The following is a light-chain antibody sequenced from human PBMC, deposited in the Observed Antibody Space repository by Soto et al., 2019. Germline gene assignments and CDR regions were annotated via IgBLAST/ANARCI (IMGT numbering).Light chain of an antibody. J-gene: IGKJ5*01. CDR3: QQRSNWPPIT. CDR2: DAS. Sequence: EIVLTQSPGTLAVSAGERAXXAXXXIQSVTSSYLAWYQQKPGQAPRLLIYDASNRATGIPARFSGSGSGTDFTLTISSLEPEDFAVYYCQQRSNWPPITFGQGTRLEIK. CDR1: QSVTSSY. V-gene: IGKV3-11*01.